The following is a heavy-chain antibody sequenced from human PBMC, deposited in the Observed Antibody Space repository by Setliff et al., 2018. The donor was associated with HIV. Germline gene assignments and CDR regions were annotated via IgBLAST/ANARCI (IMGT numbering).Heavy chain of an antibody. CDR1: GFTFNYHI. D-gene: IGHD6-19*01. V-gene: IGHV3-9*01. J-gene: IGHJ6*03. CDR2: INWNSDFI. Sequence: LSLSCAASGFTFNYHIMYWVRQVPGKGLEWVSTINWNSDFIAYADSVKGRFTVARDNANSSLYLQMNSLRPEDSALYYCVREGSVAGRYYYYMSLWGKGTTVTVSS. CDR3: VREGSVAGRYYYYMSL.